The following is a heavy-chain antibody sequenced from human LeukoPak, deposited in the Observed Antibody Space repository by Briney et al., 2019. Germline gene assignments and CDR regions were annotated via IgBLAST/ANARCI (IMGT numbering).Heavy chain of an antibody. CDR3: ARVRGSWCLDC. J-gene: IGHJ4*02. V-gene: IGHV3-7*01. CDR1: GFTFSNYW. Sequence: GGSLRLSCAASGFTFSNYWMSWVRQAPGKGLEWVANIKQDGSEKYYVDSVKGRFTISRDNAKDSLYLQMNSLRADDTAVYYCARVRGSWCLDCWGQGTLVTVSS. CDR2: IKQDGSEK. D-gene: IGHD6-13*01.